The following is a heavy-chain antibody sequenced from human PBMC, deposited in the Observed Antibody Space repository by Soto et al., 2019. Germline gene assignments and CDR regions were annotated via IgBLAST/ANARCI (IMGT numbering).Heavy chain of an antibody. V-gene: IGHV1-69*01. CDR3: ARNGAIFGVVVLHYYYYYGMDV. D-gene: IGHD3-3*01. J-gene: IGHJ6*02. Sequence: VSCKASGGTFSSYAISWVRQAPGQGLEWMGGIIPIFGTANYAQKFQGRVTITADESTSTAYMELSSLRSEDTAVYYCARNGAIFGVVVLHYYYYYGMDVWGQGTTVTVSS. CDR2: IIPIFGTA. CDR1: GGTFSSYA.